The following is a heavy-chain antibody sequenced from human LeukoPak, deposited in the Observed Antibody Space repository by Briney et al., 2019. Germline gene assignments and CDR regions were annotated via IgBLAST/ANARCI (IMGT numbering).Heavy chain of an antibody. CDR3: ARYPLRYGSGSYYQH. CDR1: GGTFSSYA. Sequence: GASVKVSCKASGGTFSSYAISWVRQAPGQGLEWMGGIIPIFGTANYARKFQGRVTITADESTSTAYMELSSLRSEDTAVYYCARYPLRYGSGSYYQHWGQGTLVTVSS. CDR2: IIPIFGTA. J-gene: IGHJ1*01. D-gene: IGHD3-10*01. V-gene: IGHV1-69*13.